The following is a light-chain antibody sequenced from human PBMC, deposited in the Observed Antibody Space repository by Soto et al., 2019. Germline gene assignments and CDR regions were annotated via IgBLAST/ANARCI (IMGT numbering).Light chain of an antibody. CDR2: DVT. Sequence: QSVLTQPASVSGSPGQSIAISCTGTSGDVGGYNFVSWYQQYPGKAPKLLIYDVTNRPSGISDRFSGSKSGNTASLTISGLQAADEADYYCCSYRSTSPLDVFGTGTKVTVL. CDR1: SGDVGGYNF. V-gene: IGLV2-14*03. CDR3: CSYRSTSPLDV. J-gene: IGLJ1*01.